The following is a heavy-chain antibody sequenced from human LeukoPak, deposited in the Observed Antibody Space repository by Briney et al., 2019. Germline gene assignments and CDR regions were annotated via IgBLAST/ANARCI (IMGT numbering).Heavy chain of an antibody. Sequence: PGGSLRLSCAASGFTFSGSAMHWVRQASGKGLEWVGRIRSKANSYATAYAASVKGRFTISRDDSKNTAYLQMNSLKTEDTAVYYCARGDPYSSSWYLGWFDPWGQGTLVTVSS. J-gene: IGHJ5*02. V-gene: IGHV3-73*01. CDR2: IRSKANSYAT. D-gene: IGHD6-13*01. CDR3: ARGDPYSSSWYLGWFDP. CDR1: GFTFSGSA.